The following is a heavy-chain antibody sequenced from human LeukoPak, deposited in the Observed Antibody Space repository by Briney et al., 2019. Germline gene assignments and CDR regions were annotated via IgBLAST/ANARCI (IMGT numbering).Heavy chain of an antibody. J-gene: IGHJ4*02. CDR1: GFTFSNSV. CDR3: AKDPYYYDSGSPPLDY. Sequence: GGSLRLSCAASGFTFSNSVMSWVRQAPGTGLEWVAAISGSGSTPYYADSVTGRFTISRDNSKNTLYLQMHSLRAEDTAVYYCAKDPYYYDSGSPPLDYWGQGTLVTVSS. CDR2: ISGSGSTP. D-gene: IGHD3-10*01. V-gene: IGHV3-23*01.